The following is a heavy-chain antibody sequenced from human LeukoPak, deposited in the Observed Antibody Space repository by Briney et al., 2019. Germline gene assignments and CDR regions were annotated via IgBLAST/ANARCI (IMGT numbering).Heavy chain of an antibody. CDR1: GWSFSGYY. J-gene: IGHJ4*02. CDR2: INHSGST. D-gene: IGHD3-16*02. CDR3: ARGSTNYDYVWGSYRVRYYFDY. Sequence: PSETLSLTCAAYGWSFSGYYWSWIRQPPRKRLEWIGGINHSGSTNYNPCLKSRVTISVDTSKNQFSLKLSSVTAADTAVYYCARGSTNYDYVWGSYRVRYYFDYWGQGTLVTVSS. V-gene: IGHV4-34*01.